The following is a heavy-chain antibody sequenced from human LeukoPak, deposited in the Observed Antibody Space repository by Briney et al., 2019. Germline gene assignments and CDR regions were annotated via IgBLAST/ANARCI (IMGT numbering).Heavy chain of an antibody. Sequence: SETLSLTCTVSGGSISSNIYYWGWIRQPPGKGLEWIGSIHYSGNTYYNPSLRSRVTISVDTSKNQFSLKLSSVTAADTAVYYCARELGSCSGGSCYREYYFDYWGQGTLVTVSS. CDR3: ARELGSCSGGSCYREYYFDY. CDR2: IHYSGNT. D-gene: IGHD2-15*01. J-gene: IGHJ4*02. V-gene: IGHV4-39*07. CDR1: GGSISSNIYY.